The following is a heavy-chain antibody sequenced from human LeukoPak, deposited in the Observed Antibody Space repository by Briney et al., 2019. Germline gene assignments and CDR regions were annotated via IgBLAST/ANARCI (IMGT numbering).Heavy chain of an antibody. CDR3: AKDITASPVGATFGV. Sequence: PGRSLGLSCAASGFTFDDYAMHWVRQAPGKGLEWVSGISWNSGSIGYADSVKGRFTISRDNAKNSLYLQMNSLRAEDTALYYCAKDITASPVGATFGVWGQGTLVTVSS. V-gene: IGHV3-9*01. CDR2: ISWNSGSI. D-gene: IGHD1-26*01. J-gene: IGHJ4*02. CDR1: GFTFDDYA.